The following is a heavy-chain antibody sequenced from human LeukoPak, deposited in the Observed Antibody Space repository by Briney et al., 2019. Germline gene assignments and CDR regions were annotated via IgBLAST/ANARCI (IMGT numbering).Heavy chain of an antibody. CDR3: ARHVEIAVAGPIDY. D-gene: IGHD6-19*01. CDR2: IYYSGST. Sequence: SETLSLTCTVSGGSISSSSYYWGWIRQPPGKGLEWIGSIYYSGSTYYNPSLKSRVTISVDTSKNQFSLKLSSVTAADTAVYYCARHVEIAVAGPIDYWGQGTLVTVSS. CDR1: GGSISSSSYY. J-gene: IGHJ4*02. V-gene: IGHV4-39*01.